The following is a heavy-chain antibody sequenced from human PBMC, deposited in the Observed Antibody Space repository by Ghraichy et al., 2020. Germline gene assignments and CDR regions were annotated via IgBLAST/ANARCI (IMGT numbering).Heavy chain of an antibody. J-gene: IGHJ4*02. CDR2: ISSSSRSI. Sequence: LSLTCAASGFAFSSYSMNWVRQAPGKGLEWVSSISSSSRSIYYADSVRGRFTISRDNAKNSLYLQMNSLTAEDTAVYYCAGRHCSNGVCPFDSWGQGTLVTVSS. CDR3: AGRHCSNGVCPFDS. CDR1: GFAFSSYS. D-gene: IGHD2-8*01. V-gene: IGHV3-21*06.